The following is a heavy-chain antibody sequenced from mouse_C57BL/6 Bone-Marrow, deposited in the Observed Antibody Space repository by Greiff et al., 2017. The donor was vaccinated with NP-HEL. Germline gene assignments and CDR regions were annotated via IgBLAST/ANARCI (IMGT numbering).Heavy chain of an antibody. J-gene: IGHJ4*01. D-gene: IGHD2-3*01. CDR2: IYPGDGDT. Sequence: VQLQQSGPELVKPGASVKISCKASGYAFSSSWMNWVKQRPGKGLEWIGRIYPGDGDTNYNGKFKGKATLTADKSSSTAYMQLSSLTSEDSAVYFCARSHDDYAMDYWGQGTSVTVSS. V-gene: IGHV1-82*01. CDR1: GYAFSSSW. CDR3: ARSHDDYAMDY.